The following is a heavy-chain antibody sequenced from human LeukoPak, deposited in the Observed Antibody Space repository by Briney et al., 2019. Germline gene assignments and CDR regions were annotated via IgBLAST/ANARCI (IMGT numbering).Heavy chain of an antibody. CDR2: ISYDGSNE. V-gene: IGHV3-30-3*01. CDR1: GFTFSSYA. CDR3: ARDQAAAGGY. J-gene: IGHJ4*02. D-gene: IGHD6-13*01. Sequence: GRSLRLSCAASGFTFSSYAMHWVRQAPGKGLEWVAVISYDGSNEHYADSVKGRFTISRDNSKNTLYLQMNSLRAEDTAVYYCARDQAAAGGYWGQGTLVTVSS.